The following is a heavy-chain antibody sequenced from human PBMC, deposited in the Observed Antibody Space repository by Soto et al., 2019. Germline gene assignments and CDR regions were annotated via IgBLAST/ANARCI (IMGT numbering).Heavy chain of an antibody. J-gene: IGHJ6*03. CDR3: ARDGDIVVVPAAPGDYYYYYYYMDV. CDR2: ISAYNGNT. V-gene: IGHV1-18*01. D-gene: IGHD2-2*01. Sequence: QVQLVQSGAEVKKPGASVKVSCKASGYTFTSYGISWVRQAPGQGLEWMGWISAYNGNTNYAQKLQGRVTMTAATSTSKAYMELSSLVSDGTAVYYCARDGDIVVVPAAPGDYYYYYYYMDVWGKGTTVTVSS. CDR1: GYTFTSYG.